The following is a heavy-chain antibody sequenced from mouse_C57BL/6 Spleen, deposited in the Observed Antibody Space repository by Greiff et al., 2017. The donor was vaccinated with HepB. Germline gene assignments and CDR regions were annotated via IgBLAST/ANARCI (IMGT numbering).Heavy chain of an antibody. CDR3: ARSGYYDYWYFDV. CDR1: GYAFTNYL. J-gene: IGHJ1*03. V-gene: IGHV1-54*01. CDR2: INPGSGGT. Sequence: VQLQQSGAELVRPGTSVKVSCKASGYAFTNYLIEWVKQRPGQGLEWIGVINPGSGGTNYNEKFKGKATLTADKSSSTAYMQLSSLTSEDSAVYCCARSGYYDYWYFDVWGTGTTVTVSS. D-gene: IGHD2-4*01.